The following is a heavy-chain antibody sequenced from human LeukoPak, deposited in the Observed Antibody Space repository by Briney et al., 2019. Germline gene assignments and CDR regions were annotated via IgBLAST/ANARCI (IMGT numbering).Heavy chain of an antibody. Sequence: PGGSLRLSCAASGFTFSSYAMSWVRQAPGKGLEWVSAISGSGGSTYYADSVKGRFTISRDNSKNTLYLQMNSLRAEDTAVYYCARPLGAAGTEYFQHWGQGTLVTVSS. D-gene: IGHD6-13*01. CDR2: ISGSGGST. CDR1: GFTFSSYA. V-gene: IGHV3-23*01. J-gene: IGHJ1*01. CDR3: ARPLGAAGTEYFQH.